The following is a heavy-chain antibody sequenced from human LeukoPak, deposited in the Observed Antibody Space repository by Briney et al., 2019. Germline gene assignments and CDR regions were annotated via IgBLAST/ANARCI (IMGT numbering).Heavy chain of an antibody. CDR3: ARDFGLTGKVDY. CDR1: GFTFSRYA. CDR2: ISSNGGST. J-gene: IGHJ4*02. V-gene: IGHV3-64*01. D-gene: IGHD1-20*01. Sequence: GGSLRLSCAASGFTFSRYAMHWVRQAPGKGLESVSAISSNGGSTYYANSVKGRFTISRDNSKNTLYLQMGSLRAGDLAVYYCARDFGLTGKVDYWGQGTLVTVSS.